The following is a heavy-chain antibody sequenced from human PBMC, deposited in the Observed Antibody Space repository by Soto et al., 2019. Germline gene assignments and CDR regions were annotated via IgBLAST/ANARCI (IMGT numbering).Heavy chain of an antibody. CDR3: ARGGHNSSWYRLEAYCFDY. V-gene: IGHV3-33*01. CDR2: VWYDGTNK. D-gene: IGHD6-13*01. J-gene: IGHJ4*02. CDR1: GFTIKSYG. Sequence: QVQLVESEGGVVQPGRSLRLSCEASGFTIKSYGMHWVRQAPGKGLEWVAVVWYDGTNKKYADSVKGRFNIYRDNSKNTLYLQMDSLRAEDTGIYYCARGGHNSSWYRLEAYCFDYWGQGSLLTVSS.